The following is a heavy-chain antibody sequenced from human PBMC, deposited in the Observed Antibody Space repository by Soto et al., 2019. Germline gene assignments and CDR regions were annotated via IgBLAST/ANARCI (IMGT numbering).Heavy chain of an antibody. Sequence: SETLYLTCTVFGGSISSYYWSWIRQPPGKGLEWIGYIYYSGSTNYNPSLKSRVAISVDTSKNQFSLKLSSVTAADTAVYYCARHASVDIENCFDPWGQGTLVTVSS. CDR2: IYYSGST. V-gene: IGHV4-59*08. J-gene: IGHJ5*02. D-gene: IGHD5-12*01. CDR1: GGSISSYY. CDR3: ARHASVDIENCFDP.